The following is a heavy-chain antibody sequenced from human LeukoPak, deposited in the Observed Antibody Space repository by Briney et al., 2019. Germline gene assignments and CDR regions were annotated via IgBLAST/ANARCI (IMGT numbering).Heavy chain of an antibody. CDR3: AKDRSYSGTGLDY. CDR2: ISDSGGST. Sequence: GGSLRLSCAASGFTFSSYAMSWVRQAPGKGLEWVSTISDSGGSTYYADSVKGRFTISRDNSKNTLYLQMNSLRAEDTAVYSCAKDRSYSGTGLDYWGQGTLVTVSS. D-gene: IGHD1-26*01. CDR1: GFTFSSYA. J-gene: IGHJ4*02. V-gene: IGHV3-23*01.